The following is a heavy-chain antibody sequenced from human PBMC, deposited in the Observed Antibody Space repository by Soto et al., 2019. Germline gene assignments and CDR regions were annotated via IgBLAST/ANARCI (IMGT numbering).Heavy chain of an antibody. CDR3: ARDPLNSWIAAAGTQGPWFDP. CDR1: GFTFSSYG. J-gene: IGHJ5*02. V-gene: IGHV3-33*01. CDR2: IWYDGSNK. Sequence: GGSLRLSCAASGFTFSSYGMHWVRQAPGKGLEWVAVIWYDGSNKYYADSVKGRFTISRDNSKNTLYLQMNSLRAEDTAVYYCARDPLNSWIAAAGTQGPWFDPWGQGTLVTVSS. D-gene: IGHD6-13*01.